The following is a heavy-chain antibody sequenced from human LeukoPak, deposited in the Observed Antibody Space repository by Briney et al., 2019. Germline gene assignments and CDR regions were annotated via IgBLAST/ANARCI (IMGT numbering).Heavy chain of an antibody. CDR2: IYYSGST. CDR1: GGSISSYY. Sequence: SETLSLTCTVSGGSISSYYWSWIRQPPGKGLEWIGFIYYSGSTNYNSSLKSRVTISVDTSKNQFSLKLSSVTAADTAVYYCARHSGVQLWNPNWFDPWGQGTLVTVSS. V-gene: IGHV4-59*08. J-gene: IGHJ5*02. D-gene: IGHD5-18*01. CDR3: ARHSGVQLWNPNWFDP.